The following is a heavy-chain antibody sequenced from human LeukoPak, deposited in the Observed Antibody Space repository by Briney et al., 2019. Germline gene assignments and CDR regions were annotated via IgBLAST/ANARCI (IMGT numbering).Heavy chain of an antibody. J-gene: IGHJ6*02. D-gene: IGHD2-15*01. Sequence: GGSLRLSCAASGFTFSTYAMLWVRQAPGKGLEWVGRIKSKTGGGTTDYAAPVKGRFTISRDDSKNTLYLQMNGLITEDTALYYCTADQGDCSGGSCYSRSGLDVWGQGTTVTVSS. CDR3: TADQGDCSGGSCYSRSGLDV. CDR1: GFTFSTYA. V-gene: IGHV3-15*01. CDR2: IKSKTGGGTT.